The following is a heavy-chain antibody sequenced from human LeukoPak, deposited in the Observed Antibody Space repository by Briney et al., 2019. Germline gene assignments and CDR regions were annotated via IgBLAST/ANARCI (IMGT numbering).Heavy chain of an antibody. J-gene: IGHJ4*02. Sequence: SETLSLTCTVSGGSISSYYWSWIRQPPGKGLEWIGYIYYSGSTNYNPSLKSRVTISVDTSKNQLSLKLSSVTAADTAVYYCARARGTTYYYDSSGYTVDYWGQGTLVTVSS. V-gene: IGHV4-59*01. CDR3: ARARGTTYYYDSSGYTVDY. D-gene: IGHD3-22*01. CDR2: IYYSGST. CDR1: GGSISSYY.